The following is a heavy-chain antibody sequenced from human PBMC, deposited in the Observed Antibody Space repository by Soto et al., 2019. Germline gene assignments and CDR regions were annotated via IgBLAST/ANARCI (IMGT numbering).Heavy chain of an antibody. CDR2: IYYSGST. V-gene: IGHV4-31*03. D-gene: IGHD1-26*01. CDR1: GGSISSGGYY. Sequence: SETLSLTCTVSGGSISSGGYYWSWIRQHPGKGLEWIGYIYYSGSTYYNPSLKSRVTISVDTSKNQFSLKLSSVTAADTAVYYCARDGGSYRSDAFDIWGQGTMVTVSS. CDR3: ARDGGSYRSDAFDI. J-gene: IGHJ3*02.